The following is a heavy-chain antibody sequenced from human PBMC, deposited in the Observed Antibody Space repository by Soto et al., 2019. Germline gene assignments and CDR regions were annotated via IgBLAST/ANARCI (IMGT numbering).Heavy chain of an antibody. CDR3: ARFGTSPNGNWFDP. V-gene: IGHV4-59*01. Sequence: QVQLQESGPGLVKPSEILSLTCTVSGGSISSDYWNWIRQPPGKGLEWIGYVYHSWSTKYNPSLRGRVTISVDTSKNQLSLKVSSETAADTAVYYCARFGTSPNGNWFDPWGQGTLVTVSS. CDR2: VYHSWST. J-gene: IGHJ5*02. D-gene: IGHD3-10*01. CDR1: GGSISSDY.